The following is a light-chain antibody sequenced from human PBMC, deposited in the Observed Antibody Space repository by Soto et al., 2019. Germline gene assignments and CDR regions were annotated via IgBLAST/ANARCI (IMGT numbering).Light chain of an antibody. Sequence: QSVLTQPPSVSAAPGQKVTTSCSGTSSNIESHSVSWYQRLPGTAPKLLIYEDSVRPSGIPDRFSGSKSGTSATLGITGLQPGDEADYYCGAWDTSLSAGVFGGGTQLTVL. V-gene: IGLV1-51*02. CDR3: GAWDTSLSAGV. CDR1: SSNIESHS. J-gene: IGLJ7*01. CDR2: EDS.